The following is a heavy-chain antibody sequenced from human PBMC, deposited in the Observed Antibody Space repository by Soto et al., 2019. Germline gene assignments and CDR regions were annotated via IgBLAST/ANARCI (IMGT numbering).Heavy chain of an antibody. CDR2: IYYSGST. Sequence: QVQLQESGPGLVKPSQTLSLTCTVSGGSISSGGYYWSWIRQHPGKGLEWIGYIYYSGSTYYNPSLKSRVTISVDTSKNQFSMKRSYVTAADTAVYYCARTIEASGHDAFDIWGQGTMVTVSS. D-gene: IGHD6-13*01. CDR3: ARTIEASGHDAFDI. V-gene: IGHV4-31*03. J-gene: IGHJ3*02. CDR1: GGSISSGGYY.